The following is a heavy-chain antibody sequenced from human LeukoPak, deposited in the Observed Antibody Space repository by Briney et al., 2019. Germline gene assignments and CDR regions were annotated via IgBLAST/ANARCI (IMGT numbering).Heavy chain of an antibody. Sequence: GGSLRLSCTASGFTFSSYGMHWVRQAPGKGLEWVAFIWYDENYKYYGDSVRGRNYADSVKGRFTVSRDNSRNTLYLQMSGLRLDDTAVYYCAKDYRGVTVTRFDSWGHGTLVTVSS. J-gene: IGHJ4*01. CDR1: GFTFSSYG. CDR2: IWYDENYK. CDR3: AKDYRGVTVTRFDS. D-gene: IGHD4-17*01. V-gene: IGHV3-30*02.